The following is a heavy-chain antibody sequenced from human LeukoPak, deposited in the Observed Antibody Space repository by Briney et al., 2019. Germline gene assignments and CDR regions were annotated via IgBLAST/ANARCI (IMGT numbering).Heavy chain of an antibody. CDR3: ARHRDSLGFHNWFDP. CDR1: GGSISSHY. D-gene: IGHD3-16*01. J-gene: IGHJ5*02. V-gene: IGHV4-59*08. Sequence: SETLSLTCTVSGGSISSHYWSWIRQSPGRGLEWIGFTFYTGSTNSNPSLKSRVTMSADPSKNQVSLKLISVTAADTAIYYCARHRDSLGFHNWFDPWGQGTLVSVSS. CDR2: TFYTGST.